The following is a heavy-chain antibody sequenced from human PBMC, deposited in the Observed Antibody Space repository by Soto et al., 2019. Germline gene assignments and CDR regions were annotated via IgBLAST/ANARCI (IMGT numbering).Heavy chain of an antibody. J-gene: IGHJ6*02. CDR3: ARGGSTRYYYYYYGMDV. CDR2: IYYSGST. CDR1: GGSISSYY. Sequence: PSETLSLTCTVSGGSISSYYWSWIRHPPGKGLEWIGYIYYSGSTNYNPSLKSRVTISVDTSKNQFSLKLSSVTAADTAVYYCARGGSTRYYYYYYGMDVWGQGTTVTVSS. D-gene: IGHD3-10*01. V-gene: IGHV4-59*01.